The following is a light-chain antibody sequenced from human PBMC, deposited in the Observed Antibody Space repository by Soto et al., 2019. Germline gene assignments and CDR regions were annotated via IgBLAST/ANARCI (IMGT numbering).Light chain of an antibody. CDR3: QQYNNRPPWT. CDR1: QSVGSN. J-gene: IGKJ1*01. CDR2: GAS. Sequence: ELVMTQSPAPLSVSPGERATLSCRASQSVGSNLAWYQQKPGQAPRLLMYGASTRATGVPARFSGSGSGAEFTLTISSLQSEDFAVYYCQQYNNRPPWTFGQGTKVEIE. V-gene: IGKV3-15*01.